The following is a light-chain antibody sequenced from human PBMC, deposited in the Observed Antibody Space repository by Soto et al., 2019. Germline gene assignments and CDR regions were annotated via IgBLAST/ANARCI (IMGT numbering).Light chain of an antibody. CDR1: SSNIGSNT. J-gene: IGLJ1*01. Sequence: QSVLTQPPSASGTPGQRVTISCSGSSSNIGSNTVNLYQQLPGTTPKLLIYSNNQRPSSVPDRFSGSKSGTSASLAISGLQPEDEADYYCAAWDDSLNGYVFGSGTKLTVL. CDR3: AAWDDSLNGYV. CDR2: SNN. V-gene: IGLV1-44*01.